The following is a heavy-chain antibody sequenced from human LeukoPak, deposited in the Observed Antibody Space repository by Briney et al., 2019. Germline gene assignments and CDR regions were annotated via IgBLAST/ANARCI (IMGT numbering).Heavy chain of an antibody. CDR1: GYTLNKLS. D-gene: IGHD3-10*01. J-gene: IGHJ4*02. CDR2: FDHEGGKT. Sequence: ASVKVSCKVSGYTLNKLSLHWVRQAPGRGCVGGGGFDHEGGKTFYAQKFRGRVTMTEDTSKDAAYMALSRMTSEDTCVYYCATDVLPHVFGPGRDWGQGTLVTVSS. V-gene: IGHV1-24*01. CDR3: ATDVLPHVFGPGRD.